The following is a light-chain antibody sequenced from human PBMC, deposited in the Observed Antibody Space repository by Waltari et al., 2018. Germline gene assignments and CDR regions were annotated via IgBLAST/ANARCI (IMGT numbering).Light chain of an antibody. CDR1: QGISNY. J-gene: IGKJ3*01. CDR3: QQYNSALT. V-gene: IGKV1-16*01. CDR2: YAS. Sequence: DIQMTQSPSPLSASVGDTVTITCRASQGISNYLAWYQQKPGKAPKPLIYYASNLESGVPSRFSGSGSGTEFTLTISSLQPEDFATYYCQQYNSALTFGPGTKLDIK.